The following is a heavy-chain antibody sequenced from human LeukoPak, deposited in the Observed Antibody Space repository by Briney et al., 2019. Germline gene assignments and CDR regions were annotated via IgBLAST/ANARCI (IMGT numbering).Heavy chain of an antibody. CDR2: IYHSGST. Sequence: SETLPLTCAVSGGSISSSNWWSWVRPPSGKGLEWIGEIYHSGSTNYNPSLKSRVTISVDKSKNQFSLKLSSVTAADTAVYYCARDSCSGGSCYHDYWGQGTLVTVSS. V-gene: IGHV4-4*02. D-gene: IGHD2-15*01. CDR3: ARDSCSGGSCYHDY. CDR1: GGSISSSNW. J-gene: IGHJ4*02.